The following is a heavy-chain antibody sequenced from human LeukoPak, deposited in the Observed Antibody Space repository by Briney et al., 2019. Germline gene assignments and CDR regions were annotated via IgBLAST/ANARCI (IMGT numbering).Heavy chain of an antibody. CDR1: RYSFTGYY. J-gene: IGHJ6*03. CDR3: ARDEGYYNYMDV. CDR2: MNVDSGGT. V-gene: IGHV1-2*02. Sequence: ASVKVSCKASRYSFTGYYMHWVRLAPGQGLEWMGWMNVDSGGTKYAEKFQGRVTMTRDTSISTAYMELSRLRSDDTAVYYCARDEGYYNYMDVWGKGTTVSVSS.